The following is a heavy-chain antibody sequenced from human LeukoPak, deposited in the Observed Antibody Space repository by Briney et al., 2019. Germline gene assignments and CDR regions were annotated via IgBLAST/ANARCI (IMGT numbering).Heavy chain of an antibody. Sequence: GWSLRLSCAASGFTFSSYSMNWVRQAPGKGLGWVSYISTSCSTIYYADSVKGRFTISRDNAKNSLYLQMSGLRDDDTAVYFCARSRRVSDYWGQGTLVTVSS. V-gene: IGHV3-48*02. CDR3: ARSRRVSDY. CDR2: ISTSCSTI. J-gene: IGHJ4*02. CDR1: GFTFSSYS.